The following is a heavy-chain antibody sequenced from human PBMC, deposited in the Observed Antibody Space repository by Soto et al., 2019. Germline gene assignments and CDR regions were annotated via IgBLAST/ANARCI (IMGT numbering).Heavy chain of an antibody. Sequence: NPSETLSLTCSVSGGSISGSSYYWGWIRQPPGKGLEWIGSVYYSGSTNYNPSLKSRVTISVDTSNNQFFLKLSSVTAADTAVYYCARHNYGSGSTYFDYWGQGTLVTVSS. CDR3: ARHNYGSGSTYFDY. V-gene: IGHV4-39*01. CDR1: GGSISGSSYY. CDR2: VYYSGST. J-gene: IGHJ4*02. D-gene: IGHD3-10*01.